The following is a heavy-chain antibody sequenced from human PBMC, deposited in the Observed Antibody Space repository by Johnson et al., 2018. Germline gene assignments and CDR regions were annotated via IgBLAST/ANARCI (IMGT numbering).Heavy chain of an antibody. CDR2: ISYDGSNK. CDR3: AKEGMDGDYDKHNYYYMDV. Sequence: QVQLVQSGGGVVQPGSSLRLSCAAAGFTFSNYGMHLVRQAPGKGLEWVAVISYDGSNKYYADPVKGRFTIYRNNSKKTGYLQMTSLGDEDTAVYYCAKEGMDGDYDKHNYYYMDVWGKGTTVTVSS. V-gene: IGHV3-30*18. D-gene: IGHD4-17*01. J-gene: IGHJ6*03. CDR1: GFTFSNYG.